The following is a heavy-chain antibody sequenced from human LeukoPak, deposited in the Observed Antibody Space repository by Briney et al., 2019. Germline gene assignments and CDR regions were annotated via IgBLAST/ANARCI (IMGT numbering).Heavy chain of an antibody. J-gene: IGHJ5*02. V-gene: IGHV4-30-2*01. CDR1: GGSISSGGYS. D-gene: IGHD4-23*01. CDR3: ARATATVVFRP. CDR2: IYHSGST. Sequence: PSQTLSLTCAVSGGSISSGGYSWSWIRQPPGKGLEWIGYIYHSGSTYYNPSLKSQVTISVDRSKNQFSLKLSSVTAADTAVYYCARATATVVFRPGGQGPRVPVPS.